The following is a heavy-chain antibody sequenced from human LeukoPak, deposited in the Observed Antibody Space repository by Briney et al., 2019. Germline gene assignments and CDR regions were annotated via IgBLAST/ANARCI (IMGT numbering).Heavy chain of an antibody. J-gene: IGHJ5*02. Sequence: GGSLRLSCAVSGFTFSSYAMSCVRQAPEKGLEWVSTVSGGGGSTYYADSVQGRFTVSRDNSKNTLNLQMNSLRAEDTAVYYCAKERYYDDYGNWFDPWGQGTLVTVSS. D-gene: IGHD4-17*01. V-gene: IGHV3-23*01. CDR3: AKERYYDDYGNWFDP. CDR1: GFTFSSYA. CDR2: VSGGGGST.